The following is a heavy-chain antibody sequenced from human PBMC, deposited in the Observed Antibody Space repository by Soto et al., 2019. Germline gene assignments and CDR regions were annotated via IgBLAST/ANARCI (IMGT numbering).Heavy chain of an antibody. Sequence: QVQLQESGPGLVKPSGTLSLTCAVSGVSISSHDWWTWVRQPPGKGLEGIGESNQSWHTNYNSSHESRVTISVAKSKNRFSLKLTSVTVGETAVYSCATRDSSRFYWGQGTLVTVSS. J-gene: IGHJ4*02. CDR1: GVSISSHDW. CDR2: SNQSWHT. V-gene: IGHV4-4*02. CDR3: ATRDSSRFY. D-gene: IGHD6-13*01.